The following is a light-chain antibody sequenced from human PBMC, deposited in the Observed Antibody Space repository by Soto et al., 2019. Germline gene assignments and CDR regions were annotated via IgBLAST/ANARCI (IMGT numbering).Light chain of an antibody. V-gene: IGLV1-44*01. CDR1: SSNIGSNT. CDR3: AAWDDSLNVLYV. CDR2: SNN. J-gene: IGLJ1*01. Sequence: QSVLTQPPSASGTPGQRVTISCSGSSSNIGSNTVNWYQQLPGTAPKLLIYSNNQWPSGVPDRFSGSKSGTSASLAISGLQSEDEADYYCAAWDDSLNVLYVFGTGTKVTVL.